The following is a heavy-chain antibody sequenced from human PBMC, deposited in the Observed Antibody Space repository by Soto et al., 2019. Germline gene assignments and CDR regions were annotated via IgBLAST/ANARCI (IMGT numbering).Heavy chain of an antibody. CDR1: GFTFSSYA. Sequence: HPGGSLRLSCAASGFTFSSYAMSWVRQAPGKGLEWVSAISGSGGSTYYADSVKGRFTISRDNSKNTLYLQMNSLRAEDTAVYYCAKNYYGSGSCFDYWGQGTLVTVSS. CDR3: AKNYYGSGSCFDY. CDR2: ISGSGGST. D-gene: IGHD3-10*01. J-gene: IGHJ4*02. V-gene: IGHV3-23*01.